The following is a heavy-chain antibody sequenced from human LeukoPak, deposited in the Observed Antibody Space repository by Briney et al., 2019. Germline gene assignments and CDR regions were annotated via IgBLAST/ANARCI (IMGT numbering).Heavy chain of an antibody. V-gene: IGHV3-74*03. D-gene: IGHD1-26*01. J-gene: IGHJ4*02. CDR3: ARGVRGSRAFDY. CDR2: IESDGSST. CDR1: GFTFSSYW. Sequence: GGSLRLSCAASGFTFSSYWMHWVRQAPGKGLVWGSRIESDGSSTTYADSVTGRFTISRDNANNTLYLQMHSLRAEDTATYYCARGVRGSRAFDYWGQGTLVTVSS.